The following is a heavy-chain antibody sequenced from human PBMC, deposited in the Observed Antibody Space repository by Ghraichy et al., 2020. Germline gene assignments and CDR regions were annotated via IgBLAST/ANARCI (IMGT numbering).Heavy chain of an antibody. CDR3: ASHDYGDYTFDY. V-gene: IGHV4-30-2*01. CDR2: IYYSGST. D-gene: IGHD4-17*01. J-gene: IGHJ4*02. CDR1: GGSISSDGYS. Sequence: SETLSLTCAVSGGSISSDGYSWSWIRQPPGKGLEWIGYIYYSGSTYYNPSLKSRVTISLDRSKNQFSLKLSSVTAADTAVYYCASHDYGDYTFDYWGQGTLVTVSS.